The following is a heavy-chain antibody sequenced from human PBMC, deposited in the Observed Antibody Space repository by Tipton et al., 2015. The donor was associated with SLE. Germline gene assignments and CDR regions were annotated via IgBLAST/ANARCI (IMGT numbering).Heavy chain of an antibody. V-gene: IGHV4-34*01. CDR2: VNHSGFT. CDR1: GGSFSDYF. D-gene: IGHD3-9*01. J-gene: IGHJ4*02. Sequence: LRLSCAVYGGSFSDYFWTWIRQPPGKGLEWIGEVNHSGFTNSNPSLEGRVTISGDTSTNQFSLKLTSVSAADTAVYYCARLTPLSGWYYFDYWGQGALVTVSS. CDR3: ARLTPLSGWYYFDY.